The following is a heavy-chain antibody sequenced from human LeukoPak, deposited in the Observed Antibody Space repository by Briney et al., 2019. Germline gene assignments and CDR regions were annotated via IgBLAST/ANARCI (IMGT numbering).Heavy chain of an antibody. J-gene: IGHJ4*02. V-gene: IGHV3-23*01. CDR2: ISGSGGST. CDR3: AKDRALETYYYFDY. Sequence: GTLSLTCAVSGASIDSHSWWSWVRQPPGKGLEWVSAISGSGGSTYYADSVKGRFTISRDNSKNTPYLQMNSLRAEDTAVYYCAKDRALETYYYFDYWGQGTLVTVSS. CDR1: GASIDSHS. D-gene: IGHD3-3*01.